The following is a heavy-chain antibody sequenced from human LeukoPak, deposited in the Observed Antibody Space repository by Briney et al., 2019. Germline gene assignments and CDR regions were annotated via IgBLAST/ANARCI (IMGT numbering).Heavy chain of an antibody. Sequence: GASVKVSCKASGGTFSSYAISWVRQAPGQGLEWMGGIIPIFGTANNAQKFQGRLTITADESTSTAYMELSSLRSEDTAVYYCAMVDLVRGVNRGGHYFDYWGLGTLVAVSS. V-gene: IGHV1-69*13. D-gene: IGHD3-10*01. CDR1: GGTFSSYA. CDR3: AMVDLVRGVNRGGHYFDY. J-gene: IGHJ4*02. CDR2: IIPIFGTA.